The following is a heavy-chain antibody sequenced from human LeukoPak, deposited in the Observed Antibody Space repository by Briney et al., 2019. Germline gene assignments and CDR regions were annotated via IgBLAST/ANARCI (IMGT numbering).Heavy chain of an antibody. CDR3: ARQIDGSWPDY. J-gene: IGHJ4*02. Sequence: SETLSLTCTVSGGSISSSSYYWGWIRQPPGKGLEWIGSIYYSGSTYYNPSLKSRVTISVDTSKNQFSLKLSSVTAADTAVYYCARQIDGSWPDYWGQGTLVTVSS. V-gene: IGHV4-39*01. CDR2: IYYSGST. CDR1: GGSISSSSYY. D-gene: IGHD6-13*01.